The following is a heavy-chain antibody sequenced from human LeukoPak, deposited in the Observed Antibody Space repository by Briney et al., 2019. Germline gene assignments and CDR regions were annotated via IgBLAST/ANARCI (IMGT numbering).Heavy chain of an antibody. Sequence: PSETLSLTCTVSGGSISSYYWSWIRQPSGKGLEWIGYIYYSGSTNYNPSLKSRVTISVDTSKNQFSLKLSSVTAADTAVYYCARRDIWNWFDPWGQGTLVTVSS. CDR2: IYYSGST. CDR3: ARRDIWNWFDP. D-gene: IGHD3-9*01. J-gene: IGHJ5*02. CDR1: GGSISSYY. V-gene: IGHV4-59*08.